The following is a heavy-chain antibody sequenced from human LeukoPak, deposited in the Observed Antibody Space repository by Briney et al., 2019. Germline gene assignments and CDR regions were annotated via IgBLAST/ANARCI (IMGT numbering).Heavy chain of an antibody. V-gene: IGHV3-23*01. Sequence: PGGSLRLSCAASGFTFSSYAMSWVRQAPGKGLEWVSAISGSGGSTYYADSVKGRFTISRDNAKNTLYLQMNSLRVEDTAVYYCARDRSLGDYWGQGTLVTVSS. D-gene: IGHD3-16*01. CDR2: ISGSGGST. CDR1: GFTFSSYA. CDR3: ARDRSLGDY. J-gene: IGHJ4*02.